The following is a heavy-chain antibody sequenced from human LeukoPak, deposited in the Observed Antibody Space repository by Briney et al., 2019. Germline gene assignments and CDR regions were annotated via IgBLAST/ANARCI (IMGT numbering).Heavy chain of an antibody. CDR1: GCTFTGYY. Sequence: ASVKVSFKASGCTFTGYYMHWVRQAPGQGLEWMGWINPNSGGTNYAQKFQGRVTMTRDTSISTAYMELSRLRSDDTAVYYCTRDPNTYYYDSSGPARDYWGQGTLVTVSS. D-gene: IGHD3-22*01. CDR3: TRDPNTYYYDSSGPARDY. V-gene: IGHV1-2*02. J-gene: IGHJ4*02. CDR2: INPNSGGT.